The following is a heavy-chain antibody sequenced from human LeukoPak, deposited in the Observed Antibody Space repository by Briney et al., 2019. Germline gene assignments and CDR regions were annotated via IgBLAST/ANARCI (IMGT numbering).Heavy chain of an antibody. CDR1: GLTFSDYY. V-gene: IGHV3-11*01. CDR3: ARRAGAYTHPYDY. J-gene: IGHJ4*02. Sequence: KSGGSLRLSCAASGLTFSDYYMSWIRQAPGKGLEWVSYISSSGSTIYYADSVKGRFTISIDNSKNTLYLQMNSLRAEDTAVYYCARRAGAYTHPYDYWGQGTLVTVSS. CDR2: ISSSGSTI. D-gene: IGHD3-16*01.